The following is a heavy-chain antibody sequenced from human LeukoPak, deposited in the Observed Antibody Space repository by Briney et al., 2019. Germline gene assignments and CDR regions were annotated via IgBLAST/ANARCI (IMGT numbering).Heavy chain of an antibody. Sequence: ASVKVSCKASGYTFTGYYMHWVRQAPGQGLEWMGWINPNSGGTNYAQKFQGRVTVTRDTSISTAYMELSRLRSDDTAVYYCARGGVVVVAATFYYYYGMDVWGQGTTVTVSS. CDR1: GYTFTGYY. J-gene: IGHJ6*02. CDR2: INPNSGGT. D-gene: IGHD2-15*01. CDR3: ARGGVVVVAATFYYYYGMDV. V-gene: IGHV1-2*02.